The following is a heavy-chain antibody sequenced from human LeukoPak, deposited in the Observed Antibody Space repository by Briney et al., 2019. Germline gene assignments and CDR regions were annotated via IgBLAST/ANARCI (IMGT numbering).Heavy chain of an antibody. CDR3: AMGPSGYSSGWFYYFDS. Sequence: GGSLRLSCAASGFTFNTYGMHWVRQAPGKGLEWVTFIRYDGSDKYYAESVKGRFTISRDNSKNTLYLQMNSLRAEDTAVYYCAMGPSGYSSGWFYYFDSWGLGTLVTVSS. J-gene: IGHJ4*02. CDR1: GFTFNTYG. D-gene: IGHD6-19*01. CDR2: IRYDGSDK. V-gene: IGHV3-30*02.